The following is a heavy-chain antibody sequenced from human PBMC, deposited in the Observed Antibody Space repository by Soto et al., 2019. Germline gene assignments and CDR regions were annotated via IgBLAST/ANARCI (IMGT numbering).Heavy chain of an antibody. V-gene: IGHV1-69*01. D-gene: IGHD6-13*01. J-gene: IGHJ5*02. CDR1: GGTFSSYA. CDR3: ASGGNIAADNKNWFDP. Sequence: QVQLVQSGAEVKKPGSSVKVSCKASGGTFSSYAISWVRQAPGQGLEWMGGIIPIFGTANYAQKFQGSVTITADESTSTAYMELSSLRSEDTAVYYCASGGNIAADNKNWFDPWGQGTLVTVSS. CDR2: IIPIFGTA.